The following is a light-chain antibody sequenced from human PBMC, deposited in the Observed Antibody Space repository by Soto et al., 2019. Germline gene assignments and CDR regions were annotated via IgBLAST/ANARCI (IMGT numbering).Light chain of an antibody. CDR1: SSDVGGYNY. Sequence: QSALTQPASVSGSPGQSISISCTGTSSDVGGYNYVSWYQQHPGKAPKLMIYDVTNRPSGISSRFSSSKSGNTASLTISGLQAEDEADYYCSSYTRSSTVVFGGGTKLTVL. V-gene: IGLV2-14*01. CDR2: DVT. J-gene: IGLJ2*01. CDR3: SSYTRSSTVV.